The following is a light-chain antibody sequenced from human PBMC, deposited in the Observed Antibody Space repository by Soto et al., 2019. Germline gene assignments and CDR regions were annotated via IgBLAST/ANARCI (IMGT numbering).Light chain of an antibody. J-gene: IGLJ1*01. V-gene: IGLV2-14*01. CDR3: SSYTGSSTFV. CDR2: DVN. CDR1: SRDVGGYNY. Sequence: SALTKPSSVTGSPGESITLSCTGTSRDVGGYNYVSWYQQLPGKAPKLMIYDVNNRPSGVSNRFSGSKSGNTASLTISGLQAEDEADYYCSSYTGSSTFVFGTGTKVTVL.